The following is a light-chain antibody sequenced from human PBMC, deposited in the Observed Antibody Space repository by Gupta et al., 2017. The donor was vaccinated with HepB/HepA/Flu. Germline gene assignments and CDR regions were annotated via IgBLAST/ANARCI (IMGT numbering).Light chain of an antibody. Sequence: EIVLTQSPGPLSLSPGERATLSCRASQSVSSSYLAWYQQKPGQAPRLLIYGASSRATGIPDRFSVSGSGTDFTLTISRLEPEDFAVYYCQQYGSSLWTFGQGTKVEIK. V-gene: IGKV3-20*01. CDR3: QQYGSSLWT. CDR1: QSVSSSY. CDR2: GAS. J-gene: IGKJ1*01.